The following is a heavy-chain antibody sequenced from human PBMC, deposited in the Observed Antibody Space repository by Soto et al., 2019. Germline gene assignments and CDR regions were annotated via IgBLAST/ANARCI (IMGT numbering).Heavy chain of an antibody. CDR1: GFTFSSYS. Sequence: EVQLVESGGGLVQPGGSLRLSCAASGFTFSSYSMNWVRQAPGKGLEWVSYISSSSSTIYYADSVKGRFTISRDNAKNSLYLQMNSLRDEDTAVYYCARLPGTTLLYYYYCMDVWGQGTTVTVSS. V-gene: IGHV3-48*02. J-gene: IGHJ6*02. CDR3: ARLPGTTLLYYYYCMDV. D-gene: IGHD1-7*01. CDR2: ISSSSSTI.